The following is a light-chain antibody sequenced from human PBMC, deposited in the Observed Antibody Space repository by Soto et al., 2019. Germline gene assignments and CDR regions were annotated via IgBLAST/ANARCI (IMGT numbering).Light chain of an antibody. J-gene: IGKJ1*01. CDR3: QQYKNWPRT. V-gene: IGKV3-15*01. Sequence: EIVMTQSPATLSVSPGERATLSCRASQSVSSDLAWYHQKPGQAPRLLIYGASTRATGIPARFSGSGSGTEFTLTINSLQSEDFAVYYCQQYKNWPRTFGQGTKADIK. CDR1: QSVSSD. CDR2: GAS.